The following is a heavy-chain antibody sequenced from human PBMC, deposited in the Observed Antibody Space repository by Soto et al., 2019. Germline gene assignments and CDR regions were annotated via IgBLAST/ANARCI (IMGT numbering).Heavy chain of an antibody. CDR2: IRGTT. V-gene: IGHV3-48*01. J-gene: IGHJ3*02. CDR3: ARDDSFAFDI. CDR1: GFTFTSYS. Sequence: GGSLRLSCAASGFTFTSYSMNWVRQAPGKGLEWVSYIRGTTHYADSVKGRFTISRDNAWSSLYLQMNSLRADDTAVYYCARDDSFAFDIWGQGTMVTVSS. D-gene: IGHD2-21*01.